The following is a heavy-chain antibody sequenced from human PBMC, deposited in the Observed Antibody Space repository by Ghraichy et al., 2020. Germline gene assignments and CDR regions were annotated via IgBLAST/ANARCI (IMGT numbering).Heavy chain of an antibody. D-gene: IGHD5-12*01. J-gene: IGHJ6*02. CDR3: ARGLRGEIVATIKDYYGMDV. CDR1: GYSFPNYW. V-gene: IGHV5-51*01. Sequence: GESLNISCKGSGYSFPNYWIGWVRQMPGKGLEWMGIIYPGDSDTRYSPSFQGQVTISADKSISTAYLQWSSLKASDTAMYYCARGLRGEIVATIKDYYGMDVWGQGTTVTVSS. CDR2: IYPGDSDT.